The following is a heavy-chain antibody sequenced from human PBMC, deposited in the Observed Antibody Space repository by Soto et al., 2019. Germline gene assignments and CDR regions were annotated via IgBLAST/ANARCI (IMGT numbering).Heavy chain of an antibody. D-gene: IGHD1-1*01. CDR2: ISGFNGNI. V-gene: IGHV1-18*04. CDR1: GNALPRHG. J-gene: IGHJ2*01. CDR3: ATTGEDWYSDL. Sequence: QVQLLQSGTEVKKPGASVTVSCKPSGNALPRHGISWVRQAPGQGPEWMGWISGFNGNIVYAQKVQGRVSMTTDTSTNTAYMELRSLTCAVTAVYYCATTGEDWYSDLSGRGTLVTVSS.